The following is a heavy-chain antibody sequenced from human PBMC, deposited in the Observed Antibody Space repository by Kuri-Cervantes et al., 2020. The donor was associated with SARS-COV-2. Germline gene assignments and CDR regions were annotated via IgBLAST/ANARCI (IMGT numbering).Heavy chain of an antibody. CDR1: GYTFTSYG. J-gene: IGHJ3*02. Sequence: GSVQVTCKASGYTFTSYGISWLRQAPGQGLEWMGWISAYNGNTNYAQKLQGRVTMTTDTSTSTAYMELRSLRSDDTAVYYCARGEGAAPALDAFDIWGQGTMVTVSS. CDR2: ISAYNGNT. D-gene: IGHD1-26*01. CDR3: ARGEGAAPALDAFDI. V-gene: IGHV1-18*01.